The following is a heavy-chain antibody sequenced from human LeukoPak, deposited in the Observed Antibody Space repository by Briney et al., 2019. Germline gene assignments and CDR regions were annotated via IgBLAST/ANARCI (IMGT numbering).Heavy chain of an antibody. CDR2: ISGSGGST. J-gene: IGHJ4*02. CDR3: AMLGITMIVVSY. CDR1: GFTFSSYA. Sequence: LSGGSLRLSCAASGFTFSSYAMSWVRQAPGKGLEWVSAISGSGGSTYYADSVKGRFTISRDNSKNTLYLQMNSLRAEDTAVYYRAMLGITMIVVSYWGQGTLVTVSS. V-gene: IGHV3-23*01. D-gene: IGHD3-22*01.